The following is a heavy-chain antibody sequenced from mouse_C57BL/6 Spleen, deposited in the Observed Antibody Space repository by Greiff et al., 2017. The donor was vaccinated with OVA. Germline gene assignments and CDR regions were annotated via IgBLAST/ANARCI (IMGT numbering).Heavy chain of an antibody. Sequence: QVQLQQPGAELVRPGTSVKLSCKASGYTFTSYWMHWVKQRPGQGLEWIGVIDPSDSYTNYNQKFKGKATLTVDTSSSTAYMQLSSLTSEDSAVYYCARVPSDYDRNYWGQGTTLTVSS. D-gene: IGHD2-4*01. J-gene: IGHJ2*01. CDR3: ARVPSDYDRNY. V-gene: IGHV1-59*01. CDR1: GYTFTSYW. CDR2: IDPSDSYT.